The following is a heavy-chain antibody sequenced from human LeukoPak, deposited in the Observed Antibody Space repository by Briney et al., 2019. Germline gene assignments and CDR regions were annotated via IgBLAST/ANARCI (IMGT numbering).Heavy chain of an antibody. CDR1: GFTISSYC. CDR2: IKQDGSAK. V-gene: IGHV3-7*03. CDR3: ARIRCQLLRDNWFDP. D-gene: IGHD2-2*01. J-gene: IGHJ5*02. Sequence: SGGSLRLSCAASGFTISSYCRSWVRQPPGKGLEWVANIKQDGSAKYYVDSVKGLFTISRDNAKNSLYLQMISLRAEYTAVYYCARIRCQLLRDNWFDPWGQGTLVTVSS.